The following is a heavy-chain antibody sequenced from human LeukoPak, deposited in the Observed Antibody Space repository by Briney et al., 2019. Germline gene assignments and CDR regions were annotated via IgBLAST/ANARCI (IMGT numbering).Heavy chain of an antibody. CDR1: GLTVSSDY. V-gene: IGHV3-66*01. J-gene: IGHJ3*01. CDR3: ARGGYDRSGFGDPFHF. D-gene: IGHD3-22*01. CDR2: IYSGGRT. Sequence: GGSLRLSCAASGLTVSSDYMSWVRQSPGKGLEWVSLIYSGGRTHYADTVKGRFTISRDNSKNTLYLQMNSLRAEDTAVYYCARGGYDRSGFGDPFHFWGQGTLVIVSP.